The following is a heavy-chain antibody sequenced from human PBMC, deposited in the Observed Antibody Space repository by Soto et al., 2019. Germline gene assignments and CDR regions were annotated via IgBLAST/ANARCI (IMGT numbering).Heavy chain of an antibody. CDR2: INPHSGDP. D-gene: IGHD6-19*01. V-gene: IGHV1-2*02. CDR3: GRGYSTGSYSSVLLDY. CDR1: GDTFTGYY. Sequence: QVQLVQSGAEVKNPGASVKVSCKTSGDTFTGYYMHWVRQGPGQGLEWMGWINPHSGDPDYAQTCQGRVTMTRDTSISTAYMELSRLRSNDTGVYNGGRGYSTGSYSSVLLDYWGQGTLVTVSS. J-gene: IGHJ4*02.